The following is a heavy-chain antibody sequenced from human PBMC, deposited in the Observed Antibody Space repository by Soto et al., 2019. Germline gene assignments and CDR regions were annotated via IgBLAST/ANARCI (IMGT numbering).Heavy chain of an antibody. V-gene: IGHV4-59*01. CDR2: IYYSGST. Sequence: QVQLQESGPGLVKPSETLSLTCTVSGGSISSYYWSWIRQPPGKGLEWIGYIYYSGSTNYNPSLKSRVTISVDTSKNQFSLKLSSVTAADTAVYYCARASIAAAGTAAFDIWGQGTMVTVSS. J-gene: IGHJ3*02. CDR1: GGSISSYY. D-gene: IGHD6-13*01. CDR3: ARASIAAAGTAAFDI.